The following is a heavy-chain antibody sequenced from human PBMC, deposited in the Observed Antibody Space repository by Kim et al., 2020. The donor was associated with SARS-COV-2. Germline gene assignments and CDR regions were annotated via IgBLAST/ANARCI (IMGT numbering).Heavy chain of an antibody. J-gene: IGHJ4*02. D-gene: IGHD3-22*01. CDR3: AHRGRSSDYYYAFDY. Sequence: SGPTLVEPTRTLTLTCTFSGFSLTTSGMGVAWIRQSPGKALEWLALIYWDDDKRYSPSLRSRLTINKDTSKNQVVLIMTNMDPVDTATYYCAHRGRSSDYYYAFDYWGQGTLVTVSS. CDR1: GFSLTTSGMG. V-gene: IGHV2-5*02. CDR2: IYWDDDK.